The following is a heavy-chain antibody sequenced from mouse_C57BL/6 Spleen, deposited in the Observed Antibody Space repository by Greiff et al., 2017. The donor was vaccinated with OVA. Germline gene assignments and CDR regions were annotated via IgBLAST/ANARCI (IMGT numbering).Heavy chain of an antibody. CDR1: GYTFTDYN. Sequence: EVQLQQSGPELVKPGASVKIPCKASGYTFTDYNMDWVKQSHGKSLEWIGDINPNNGGTIYNQKFKGKATLTVDKSSSTAYMELRSLTSEDTAVYYCARRDYSNFYWYFDVWGTGTTVTVAS. V-gene: IGHV1-18*01. D-gene: IGHD2-5*01. CDR3: ARRDYSNFYWYFDV. CDR2: INPNNGGT. J-gene: IGHJ1*03.